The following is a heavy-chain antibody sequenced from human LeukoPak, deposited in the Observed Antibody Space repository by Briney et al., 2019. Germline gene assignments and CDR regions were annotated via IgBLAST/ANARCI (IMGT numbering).Heavy chain of an antibody. D-gene: IGHD5-24*01. CDR3: ARDLNYNLDF. J-gene: IGHJ4*02. CDR1: GFTFSSFG. V-gene: IGHV3-74*01. CDR2: IDNDGGT. Sequence: GRSLRLSCAASGFTFSSFGMHWVRQAPGKGLVWVSRIDNDGGTSYADSVKGRFTITRDNAKNTLYLQMNSLRAEDTALYYCARDLNYNLDFWGQGTLVTVSS.